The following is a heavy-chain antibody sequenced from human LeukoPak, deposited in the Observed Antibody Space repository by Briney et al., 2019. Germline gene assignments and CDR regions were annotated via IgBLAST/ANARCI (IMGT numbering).Heavy chain of an antibody. CDR1: GFTLSSYW. Sequence: PGGSLKLSCAASGFTLSSYWMSWVRQAPGKGLEWVANIKQDGSEKYYVDSVKGRFTISRDNAKNSLYLQMNSLRAEDTAVYYCARDRGWYAFDYWGQGTLVTVSS. J-gene: IGHJ4*02. V-gene: IGHV3-7*01. D-gene: IGHD6-19*01. CDR3: ARDRGWYAFDY. CDR2: IKQDGSEK.